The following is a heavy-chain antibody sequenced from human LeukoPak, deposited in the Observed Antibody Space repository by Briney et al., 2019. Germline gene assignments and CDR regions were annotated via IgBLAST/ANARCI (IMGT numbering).Heavy chain of an antibody. CDR2: INPNSGGT. CDR3: ARAIDYGDYVGMYYFDY. J-gene: IGHJ4*02. CDR1: GYTFTGYY. Sequence: ASVKVSCKASGYTFTGYYMHWVRQAPGQGLEWMGWINPNSGGTNYAQKFQGRVTMTRDTSISTAYMELSRLGSDDTAVYYCARAIDYGDYVGMYYFDYWGQGTLVTVSS. V-gene: IGHV1-2*02. D-gene: IGHD4-17*01.